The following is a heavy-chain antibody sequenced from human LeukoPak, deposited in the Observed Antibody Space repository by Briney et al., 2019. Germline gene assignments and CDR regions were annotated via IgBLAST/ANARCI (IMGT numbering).Heavy chain of an antibody. J-gene: IGHJ5*02. Sequence: SLKVSCKASGYTFTGYYMHWVRQAPGQGLGWMGWINPNSGGTNYTQKFQGRVTMTRDTSISTAYMELSRLRSDDTAVYYCARISFELRAPSFDLWGQGTLVTVSS. CDR2: INPNSGGT. D-gene: IGHD1-26*01. CDR1: GYTFTGYY. V-gene: IGHV1-2*02. CDR3: ARISFELRAPSFDL.